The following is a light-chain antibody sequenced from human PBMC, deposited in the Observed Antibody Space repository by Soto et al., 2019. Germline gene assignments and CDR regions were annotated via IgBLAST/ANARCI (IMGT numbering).Light chain of an antibody. J-gene: IGKJ3*01. CDR3: MQALQTLWT. CDR1: QSLLHSNGYNY. CDR2: LGS. V-gene: IGKV2-28*01. Sequence: DIVMTQSPLSLPFTPGEPASISCRSSQSLLHSNGYNYLDWYLQKPGQSPQLLIYLGSNRASGVPDRFSGSGSGTDFTLKISRVEAEDVGVYYCMQALQTLWTFGPGTKVDIK.